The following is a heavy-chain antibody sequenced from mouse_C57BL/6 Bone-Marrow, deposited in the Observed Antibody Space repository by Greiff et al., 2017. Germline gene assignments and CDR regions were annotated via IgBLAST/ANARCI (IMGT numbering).Heavy chain of an antibody. V-gene: IGHV5-12*01. CDR2: ISNGGGST. Sequence: EVKLMESGGGLVQPGGSLKLSCAASGFTFSDYYMYWVRQTPEKRLEWVAYISNGGGSTYYPDTVKGRFTISRDNAKNTLYLKMSRLKSEDTAMYYCARHDGSSYFDYWGKGTTLTVAS. J-gene: IGHJ2*01. CDR1: GFTFSDYY. CDR3: ARHDGSSYFDY. D-gene: IGHD1-1*01.